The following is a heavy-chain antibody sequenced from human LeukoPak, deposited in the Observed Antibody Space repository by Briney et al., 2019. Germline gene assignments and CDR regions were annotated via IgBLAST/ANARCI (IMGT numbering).Heavy chain of an antibody. V-gene: IGHV3-9*03. CDR2: ISWNSGSI. CDR1: GFTFDDYA. Sequence: PGGSLRLSCAASGFTFDDYAMHWVRQAPGKGLGWVSGISWNSGSIGYADSVKGRFTISRDNAKNSLYLQMNSLRAEDMALYYCAKDIGPNPDAFDIWGQGTMVTVSS. J-gene: IGHJ3*02. D-gene: IGHD1-14*01. CDR3: AKDIGPNPDAFDI.